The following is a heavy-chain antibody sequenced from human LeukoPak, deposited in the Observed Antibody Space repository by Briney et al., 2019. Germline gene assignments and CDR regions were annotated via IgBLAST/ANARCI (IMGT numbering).Heavy chain of an antibody. CDR2: IHHSGST. D-gene: IGHD6-19*01. CDR3: ARDSSSGYYPGLYFQH. J-gene: IGHJ1*01. Sequence: SETLSLTCTASGDSISSGYYWGWIRQPPGKGLEWIGSIHHSGSTYYNPSLKSRVTMSVDTSKNQFSLKLSSVTAADTAMYYCARDSSSGYYPGLYFQHWGQGTLVTVSS. CDR1: GDSISSGYY. V-gene: IGHV4-38-2*02.